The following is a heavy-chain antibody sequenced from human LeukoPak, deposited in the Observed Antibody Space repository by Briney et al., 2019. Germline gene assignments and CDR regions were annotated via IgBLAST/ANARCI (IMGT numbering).Heavy chain of an antibody. J-gene: IGHJ4*02. Sequence: GGSLRLSCAASGFTLGSYWMTWGRHAPSQGLELASPIKEDESETYYLASVKRRFTISRDNARNSLYLQMSSLSAEETDVYYCARTTYGEYWGEGTLVTVS. D-gene: IGHD1-1*01. CDR2: IKEDESET. CDR1: GFTLGSYW. CDR3: ARTTYGEY. V-gene: IGHV3-7*02.